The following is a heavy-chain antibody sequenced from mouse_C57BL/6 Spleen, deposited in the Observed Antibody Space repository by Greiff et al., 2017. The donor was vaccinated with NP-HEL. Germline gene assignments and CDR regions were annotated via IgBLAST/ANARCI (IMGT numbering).Heavy chain of an antibody. CDR3: ARLTDYLYYYAMDY. D-gene: IGHD2-4*01. CDR1: GYTFTSYW. V-gene: IGHV1-69*01. Sequence: QVQLQQPGAELVMPGASVKLSCKASGYTFTSYWMHWVKQRPGQGLEWIGEIDPSDSYTNYNQKFKGKSTLTVDKSSSTAYMQLSSLTSEDSAVYYCARLTDYLYYYAMDYWGQGTSVTVSS. J-gene: IGHJ4*01. CDR2: IDPSDSYT.